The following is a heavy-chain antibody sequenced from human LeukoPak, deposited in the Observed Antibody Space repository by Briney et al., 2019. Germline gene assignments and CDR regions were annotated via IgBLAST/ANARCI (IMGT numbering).Heavy chain of an antibody. V-gene: IGHV4-34*01. J-gene: IGHJ4*02. CDR3: ASSGYSSSWYGDFDY. D-gene: IGHD6-13*01. CDR2: INHSGST. Sequence: SETLSLTCAVYGGSFSGYYWSWIRQPPGKGLEWIGEINHSGSTNYNPSLKSRVTISVDTSKNQFSLKLSSVTAADTAVYYCASSGYSSSWYGDFDYWGQGTLVTVSS. CDR1: GGSFSGYY.